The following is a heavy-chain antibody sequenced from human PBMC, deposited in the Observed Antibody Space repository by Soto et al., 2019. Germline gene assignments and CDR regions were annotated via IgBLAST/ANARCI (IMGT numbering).Heavy chain of an antibody. CDR2: ISAYIGNT. Sequence: SVKVSCKASGYAFTISGISWVRQAPGQGLEWMGWISAYIGNTNYAQKPQGRVTMTADTSTSTAYMELRSLRSDDTAVYYCASDPMVLGVIIGYYWGQGTRVTVSS. D-gene: IGHD3-10*01. CDR3: ASDPMVLGVIIGYY. CDR1: GYAFTISG. V-gene: IGHV1-18*01. J-gene: IGHJ4*02.